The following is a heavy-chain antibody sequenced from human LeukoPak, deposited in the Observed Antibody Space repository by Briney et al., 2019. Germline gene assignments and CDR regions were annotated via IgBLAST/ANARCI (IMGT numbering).Heavy chain of an antibody. D-gene: IGHD1-26*01. CDR1: GFTFSSYA. CDR2: ISGSGGST. Sequence: GRSLRLSCAASGFTFSSYAMSWVRQAPGKGLEWVSAISGSGGSTYYADSVKGRFTISRDNSKNTLYLQMNSLRAEDTAVYYCAKGGSYSGSSWPHFDYYYYMDVWGKGTTVTVSS. V-gene: IGHV3-23*01. CDR3: AKGGSYSGSSWPHFDYYYYMDV. J-gene: IGHJ6*03.